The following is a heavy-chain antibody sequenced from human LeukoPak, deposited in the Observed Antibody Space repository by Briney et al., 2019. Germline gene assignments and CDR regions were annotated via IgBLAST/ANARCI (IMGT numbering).Heavy chain of an antibody. V-gene: IGHV5-51*01. CDR2: IYPGDSDT. D-gene: IGHD3-9*01. Sequence: GGSLKISCKGSGYSFISYGIGWVRQMPGKGLDWMGIIYPGDSDTRYRPSFQGQVTISADKSISTAYLQWSTLKASDNAMYYCASRDILTGHAPSWGQGTLVTVSS. CDR1: GYSFISYG. CDR3: ASRDILTGHAPS. J-gene: IGHJ5*02.